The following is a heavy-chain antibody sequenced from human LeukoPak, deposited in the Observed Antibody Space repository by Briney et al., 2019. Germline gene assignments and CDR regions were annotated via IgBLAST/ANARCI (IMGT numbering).Heavy chain of an antibody. CDR3: GRDPNGDYVGAFDF. CDR2: IGGSGSHT. D-gene: IGHD4-17*01. J-gene: IGHJ3*01. Sequence: PGGSLRLSCAASGFTFSNYAMTWVRQAPGKGLEWVSSIGGSGSHTQYADSVKGRFTISRDNSRNTLYLTMNSLRGDDTAVYFCGRDPNGDYVGAFDFWGHGTMVTVSS. CDR1: GFTFSNYA. V-gene: IGHV3-23*01.